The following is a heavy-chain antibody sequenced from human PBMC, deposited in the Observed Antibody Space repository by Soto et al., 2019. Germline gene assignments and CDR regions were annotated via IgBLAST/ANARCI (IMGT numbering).Heavy chain of an antibody. Sequence: PGGSLRLSCAASGFTFSNAWMNWVRQAPGKGLEWVGRIKSKTDGGTTDYAAPVKGRFTISRDDSKNTLYLQMNSLKTEDTAVYCCTTGVVRGADDAFDIWGQGTMVTVS. J-gene: IGHJ3*02. CDR3: TTGVVRGADDAFDI. CDR1: GFTFSNAW. V-gene: IGHV3-15*07. D-gene: IGHD3-10*01. CDR2: IKSKTDGGTT.